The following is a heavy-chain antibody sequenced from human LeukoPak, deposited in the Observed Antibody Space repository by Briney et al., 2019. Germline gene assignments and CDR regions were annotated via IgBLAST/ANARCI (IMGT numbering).Heavy chain of an antibody. D-gene: IGHD3-3*01. CDR3: ATRSGDFWSGFEN. Sequence: ASVKVSCKVCGYSLSDLNIQWVRQAPGKGLECMGGFDPEQATTIYAQNFQGRLTMTEEISTDTVYMELSSLTSEDTAVYYCATRSGDFWSGFENWGQGTLVTVSS. J-gene: IGHJ4*02. V-gene: IGHV1-24*01. CDR2: FDPEQATT. CDR1: GYSLSDLN.